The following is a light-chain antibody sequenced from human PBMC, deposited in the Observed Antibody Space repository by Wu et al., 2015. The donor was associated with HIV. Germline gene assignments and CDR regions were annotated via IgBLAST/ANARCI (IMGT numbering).Light chain of an antibody. V-gene: IGKV3-15*01. Sequence: EIVMTQSPATLSVSPGEGATLSCRASQSIGSNLAWYQQIPGQAPRLLIYGASTRATGIPARFSGGGSGTEFTLTISSLQSEDFAVYYCQHYNDWLRTFGQGTKVEIK. CDR1: QSIGSN. CDR2: GAS. CDR3: QHYNDWLRT. J-gene: IGKJ1*01.